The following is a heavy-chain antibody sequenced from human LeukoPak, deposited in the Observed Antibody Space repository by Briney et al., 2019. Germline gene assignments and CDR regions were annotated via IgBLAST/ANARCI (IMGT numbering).Heavy chain of an antibody. CDR1: GYTFTGYF. Sequence: RASVKVSCKASGYTFTGYFMHWVRQAPGQGLEWMGWINPNSGDTNYAQKFQGRVTLTRDTSISTAYMEMSRVRSDDTAVYYCARGSSAGAVGVIDMDVWGKGTTVTVSS. D-gene: IGHD3-16*02. J-gene: IGHJ6*03. CDR2: INPNSGDT. CDR3: ARGSSAGAVGVIDMDV. V-gene: IGHV1-2*02.